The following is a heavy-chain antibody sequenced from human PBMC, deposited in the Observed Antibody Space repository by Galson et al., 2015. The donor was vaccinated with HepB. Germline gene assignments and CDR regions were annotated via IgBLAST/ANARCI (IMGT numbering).Heavy chain of an antibody. CDR2: IRHDGTTQ. CDR3: AKDKAVTCGGGCYSEVSGFYFYYFGMDV. J-gene: IGHJ6*01. V-gene: IGHV3-30*18. CDR1: GVMFSKYG. Sequence: SLRLSCAASGVMFSKYGMHWVRQAPGKGLEWMAVIRHDGTTQYYADSVKGRFTISRDNSKNTLYLEMNSLRVEDTAVYYCAKDKAVTCGGGCYSEVSGFYFYYFGMDVWGQGTTVTVSS. D-gene: IGHD2-15*01.